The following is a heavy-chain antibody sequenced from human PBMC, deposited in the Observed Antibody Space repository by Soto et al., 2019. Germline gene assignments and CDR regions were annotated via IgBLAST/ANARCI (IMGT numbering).Heavy chain of an antibody. CDR2: ISSSSRRT. J-gene: IGHJ4*02. Sequence: GQGPGKGLYWVSGISSSSRRTYYADSVRGRFTISRDNSKNTLSLQMNTLRADDTAIYYXXXXXXXXXXXXXXXXXGQGS. V-gene: IGHV3-23*01. CDR3: XXXXXXXXXXXXXXX.